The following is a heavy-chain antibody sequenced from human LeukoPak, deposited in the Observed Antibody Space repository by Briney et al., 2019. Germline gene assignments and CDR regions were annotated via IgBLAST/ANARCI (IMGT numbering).Heavy chain of an antibody. D-gene: IGHD3-22*01. J-gene: IGHJ4*02. V-gene: IGHV3-66*01. CDR2: IYSGGST. CDR1: GFTVSTNY. Sequence: QAGGSLRLSCAASGFTVSTNYMNWVRQAPGKGLEWVSVIYSGGSTYYADSVKGRFTISRDNSKNTLYLQMNSLRAEDTAVYYCASPPHYDSRTSRSYYFDYWGQGTLVTVSS. CDR3: ASPPHYDSRTSRSYYFDY.